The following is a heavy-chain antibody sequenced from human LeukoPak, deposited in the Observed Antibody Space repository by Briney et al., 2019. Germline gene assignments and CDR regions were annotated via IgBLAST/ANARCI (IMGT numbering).Heavy chain of an antibody. Sequence: GGSLRLSCAASGFTFDDYAMHWVRQAPGKGLEWVSGISWNSGSIGYADSVKGRFTISRDNAKNSLYLQMNSLRAEDTALYYCAKAMYSSSSFDYWGQGTLVTVSS. V-gene: IGHV3-9*01. CDR3: AKAMYSSSSFDY. D-gene: IGHD6-6*01. J-gene: IGHJ4*02. CDR1: GFTFDDYA. CDR2: ISWNSGSI.